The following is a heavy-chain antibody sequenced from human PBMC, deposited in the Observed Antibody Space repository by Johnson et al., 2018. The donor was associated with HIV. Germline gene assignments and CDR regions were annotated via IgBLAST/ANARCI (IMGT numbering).Heavy chain of an antibody. CDR1: GFTFSTYW. J-gene: IGHJ3*02. V-gene: IGHV3-74*01. Sequence: VQLVESGGGVVRPGGSLRLSCAASGFTFSTYWMHWVRQTPGKGLVWVSRISSDGSSTTYAVSVRGRFTISRDNAKNTLYLERKSLRAEETAVYYCAREGPSERAGFDIWGQGTMVTVSS. CDR3: AREGPSERAGFDI. CDR2: ISSDGSST.